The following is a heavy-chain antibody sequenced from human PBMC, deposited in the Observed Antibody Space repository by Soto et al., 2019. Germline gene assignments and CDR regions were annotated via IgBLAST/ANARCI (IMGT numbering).Heavy chain of an antibody. D-gene: IGHD1-26*01. CDR2: LNGDSVTT. Sequence: EVQLLEYGGGLVQPGGSLRLSCAASGVTFSIYAMSWVRQAPGKGLEWISALNGDSVTTNYADSVKGRFTIARDNSENTLFLQMSSLRAEGTAVYYCARDRRSSVFSGLDVWGQGTTVIVFS. CDR1: GVTFSIYA. V-gene: IGHV3-23*01. CDR3: ARDRRSSVFSGLDV. J-gene: IGHJ6*01.